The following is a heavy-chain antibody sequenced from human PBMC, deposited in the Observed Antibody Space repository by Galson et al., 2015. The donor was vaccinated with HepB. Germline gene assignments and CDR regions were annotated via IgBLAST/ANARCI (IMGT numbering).Heavy chain of an antibody. CDR2: ISGSAIYT. CDR3: ARVADADYGDHTHFDY. V-gene: IGHV3-11*06. Sequence: SLRLSCAASGFIFSDYYMSWIRQAPGKGLEWISYISGSAIYTNYVGSVKGRFTISRDNAKNSLYLHLNSVTAEDTAVYYCARVADADYGDHTHFDYWGQGTLVTVSS. CDR1: GFIFSDYY. J-gene: IGHJ4*02. D-gene: IGHD4-17*01.